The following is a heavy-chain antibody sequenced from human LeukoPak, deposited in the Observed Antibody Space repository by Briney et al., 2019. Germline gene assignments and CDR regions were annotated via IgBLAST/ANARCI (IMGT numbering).Heavy chain of an antibody. CDR2: ISRMSDST. D-gene: IGHD2-15*01. CDR3: AKQFSSAVGSAVDC. CDR1: GFTFSSYA. V-gene: IGHV3-23*01. Sequence: PGGSLRLSCAASGFTFSSYAMIWVRQAPGKGLEWLSAISRMSDSTYYADSVKDRFTISRDNSKNTLYLQINSLRADGTAVYYCAKQFSSAVGSAVDCWGQGTLVTVSS. J-gene: IGHJ4*02.